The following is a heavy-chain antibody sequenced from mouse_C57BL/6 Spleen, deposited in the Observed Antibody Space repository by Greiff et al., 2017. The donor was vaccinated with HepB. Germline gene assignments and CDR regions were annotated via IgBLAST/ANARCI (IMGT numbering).Heavy chain of an antibody. Sequence: VQLQQPGAELVKPGASVKMSCKASGYTFTSYWITWVKQRPGQGLEWIGDIYPGSGSTNYNEKFKSKATLTVDTSSSTAYVQLSSLTSEDSAVYYCARRDDGYSYFDYWGQGTTLTVSS. D-gene: IGHD2-3*01. J-gene: IGHJ2*01. V-gene: IGHV1-55*01. CDR2: IYPGSGST. CDR3: ARRDDGYSYFDY. CDR1: GYTFTSYW.